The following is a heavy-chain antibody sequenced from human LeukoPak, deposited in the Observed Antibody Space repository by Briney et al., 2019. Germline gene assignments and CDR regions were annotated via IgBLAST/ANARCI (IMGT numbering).Heavy chain of an antibody. J-gene: IGHJ4*02. CDR2: IYTSGST. V-gene: IGHV4-61*02. D-gene: IGHD4/OR15-4a*01. Sequence: SETLFLTCTVSGGSISSGSYYWSWIRQPAGKGLEWIGRIYTSGSTNYNPSLRSRVTISVDTSKNQFSLKLSSVTAADTAVYYCARDQRGARHPFFDYWGQGTLVTVSS. CDR1: GGSISSGSYY. CDR3: ARDQRGARHPFFDY.